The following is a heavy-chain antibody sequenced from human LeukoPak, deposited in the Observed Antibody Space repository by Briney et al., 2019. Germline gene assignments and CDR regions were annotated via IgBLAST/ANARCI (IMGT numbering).Heavy chain of an antibody. D-gene: IGHD3-3*01. CDR3: ARDPADFWSGFHWFDP. V-gene: IGHV3-33*08. Sequence: LVESGGGVVQSGRSLRLSCAASGFAFSGYAMYWVRQAPGKGLEWVAVIWYDGSNKYYADSVKGRFTISRDNSKNTLYLQMNSLRAEDTAVYYCARDPADFWSGFHWFDPWGQGTLVTVSS. CDR1: GFAFSGYA. J-gene: IGHJ5*02. CDR2: IWYDGSNK.